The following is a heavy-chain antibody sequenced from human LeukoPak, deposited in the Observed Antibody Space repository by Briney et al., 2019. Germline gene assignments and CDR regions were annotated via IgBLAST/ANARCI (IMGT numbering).Heavy chain of an antibody. CDR3: ARAHYDILTGYYYYYGMDV. J-gene: IGHJ6*02. Sequence: ASVKVSCKASGYTFTGYYMHWVRQAPGQGLEWMGWINPNSGGTNYAQKFQGRVTMTRDTSISIAYMELSRLRSDDTAVYYCARAHYDILTGYYYYYGMDVWGQGTTVTVSS. CDR2: INPNSGGT. D-gene: IGHD3-9*01. CDR1: GYTFTGYY. V-gene: IGHV1-2*02.